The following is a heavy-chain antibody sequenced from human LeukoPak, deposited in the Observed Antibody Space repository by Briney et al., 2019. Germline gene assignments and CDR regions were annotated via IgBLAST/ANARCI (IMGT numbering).Heavy chain of an antibody. CDR1: GFSFSTYG. V-gene: IGHV3-23*01. CDR2: ISDSGGST. J-gene: IGHJ3*02. D-gene: IGHD1-26*01. Sequence: PGGSLRLSCAASGFSFSTYGMSWVRQAPGKGLEWVSGISDSGGSTYYADSVKGRFTISRDNSKNTLYLQMNSLRVEDTAVYYCAKDVNSRSLVVAFDIWGQGTMVTVSS. CDR3: AKDVNSRSLVVAFDI.